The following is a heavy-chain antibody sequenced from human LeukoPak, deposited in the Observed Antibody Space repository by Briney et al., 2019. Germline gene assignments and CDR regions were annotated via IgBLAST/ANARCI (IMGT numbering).Heavy chain of an antibody. Sequence: GGSLRLSCAASGFTFSSYATHWVRQAPGKGLEWVAVISYDGSNKYYADSVKGRFTISRDNSKNTLYLQMNSLRAEDTAVYYCARDQWEAYDYWGQGTLVTVSS. CDR1: GFTFSSYA. CDR3: ARDQWEAYDY. J-gene: IGHJ4*02. CDR2: ISYDGSNK. D-gene: IGHD1-26*01. V-gene: IGHV3-30-3*01.